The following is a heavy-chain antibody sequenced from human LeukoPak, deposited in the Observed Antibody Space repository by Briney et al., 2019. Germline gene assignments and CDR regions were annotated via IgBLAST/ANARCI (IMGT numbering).Heavy chain of an antibody. CDR1: GYPFTSYG. J-gene: IGHJ5*02. Sequence: APGKVSFKGSGYPFTSYGISWGRPAPGQGLGWMGWISAYNGNTNYAQKLQGRVTMTTDTSTSTAYMELRSLRSDDTAVYYCARIESDIVVTWGQGTLVTVSS. CDR3: ARIESDIVVT. CDR2: ISAYNGNT. D-gene: IGHD2-2*01. V-gene: IGHV1-18*04.